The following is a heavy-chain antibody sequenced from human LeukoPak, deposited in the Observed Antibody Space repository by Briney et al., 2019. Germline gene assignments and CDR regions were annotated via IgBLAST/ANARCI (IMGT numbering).Heavy chain of an antibody. CDR2: IYYSGST. CDR1: GGSISSYY. J-gene: IGHJ4*02. D-gene: IGHD3-3*01. CDR3: ARHHAFGYDFWSGYYVGYFDY. Sequence: SETLSLTCTVSGGSISSYYWSWIRQPPGKGLEWIGYIYYSGSTNYNPSLKSRVTISVDTSKNQFSLKLSSVTAADTAVYYCARHHAFGYDFWSGYYVGYFDYWGQGTLVTVSS. V-gene: IGHV4-59*01.